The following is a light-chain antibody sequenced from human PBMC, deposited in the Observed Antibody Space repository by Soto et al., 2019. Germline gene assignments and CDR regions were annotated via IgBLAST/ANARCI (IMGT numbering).Light chain of an antibody. V-gene: IGKV3D-7*01. J-gene: IGKJ1*01. Sequence: PGARAPLSCRASQSVSSSYLTWYQQKPGQAPRLLIYGASTRATSIPARFSGSGSGTDFTLTISSLQPEDFAVYYCQQDYNLPTFGQGTMVDIK. CDR3: QQDYNLPT. CDR2: GAS. CDR1: QSVSSSY.